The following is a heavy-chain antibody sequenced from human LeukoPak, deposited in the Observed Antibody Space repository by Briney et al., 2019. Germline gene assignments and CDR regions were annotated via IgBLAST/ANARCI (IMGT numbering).Heavy chain of an antibody. D-gene: IGHD3-10*01. CDR3: ARDLQLMVRGRTRIKDY. J-gene: IGHJ4*02. Sequence: GGSLRLSCAASGFTFSSYAMSWVRQAPVKELEWVSAISGSGGSTYYADSVKGRFTISRDNSKNTLYLQMNSLRAEDTAVYYCARDLQLMVRGRTRIKDYWGQGTLVTVSS. V-gene: IGHV3-23*01. CDR1: GFTFSSYA. CDR2: ISGSGGST.